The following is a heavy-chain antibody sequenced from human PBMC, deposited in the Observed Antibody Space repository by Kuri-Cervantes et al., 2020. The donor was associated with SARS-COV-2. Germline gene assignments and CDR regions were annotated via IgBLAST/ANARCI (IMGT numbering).Heavy chain of an antibody. CDR1: GFTFSSYW. CDR2: IKQDGSEK. Sequence: GSLRLSCAASGFTFSSYWMSWVRQAPGKGLEWVANIKQDGSEKYYVDSVKGRFTISRDNAKNSLYLQMNSLRADDTAVYHCAKSLADWTNDAYDAWGQGTTVTVSS. D-gene: IGHD3-9*01. V-gene: IGHV3-7*03. CDR3: AKSLADWTNDAYDA. J-gene: IGHJ3*01.